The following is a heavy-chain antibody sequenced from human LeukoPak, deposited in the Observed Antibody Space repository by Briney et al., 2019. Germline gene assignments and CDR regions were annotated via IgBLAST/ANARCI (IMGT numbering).Heavy chain of an antibody. CDR1: GYTFTGYY. D-gene: IGHD6-6*01. J-gene: IGHJ5*02. V-gene: IGHV1-2*02. CDR3: ARVRIAARRGPYNWFDP. CDR2: INPNSGGT. Sequence: ASVKVSCKASGYTFTGYYMHWVRQAPGQGLEWMGWINPNSGGTNYAQKFQGRVTMTRDTSISTAYMELSRLGSDDTAVYYCARVRIAARRGPYNWFDPWGQGTLVTVSS.